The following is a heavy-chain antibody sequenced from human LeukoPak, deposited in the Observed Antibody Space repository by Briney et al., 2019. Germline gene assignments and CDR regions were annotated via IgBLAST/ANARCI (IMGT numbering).Heavy chain of an antibody. Sequence: TGGSLRLSCAASGFTFSNFGMHWVRQAPGKGLEWVAVISYDGSNKYFADSVKGRFTISRDNSKNTLYLQMNSLRAEDTAVYYCATQDGYVNSGHYGYWGQGTLVTVSS. CDR1: GFTFSNFG. CDR3: ATQDGYVNSGHYGY. CDR2: ISYDGSNK. J-gene: IGHJ4*02. V-gene: IGHV3-30*03. D-gene: IGHD3-22*01.